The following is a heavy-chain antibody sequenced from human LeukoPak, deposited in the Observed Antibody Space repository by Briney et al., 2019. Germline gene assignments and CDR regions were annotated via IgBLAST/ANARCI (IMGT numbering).Heavy chain of an antibody. J-gene: IGHJ6*03. Sequence: GGSLRLSCAASGFTFSTYGMNWVRQAPGKGLEWASGIRSSGAITYYADSVKGRFTISRDNSKNTLYLQMNSLRAEDTAVYYCAKPHTYYYYYYYMDVWGKGTTVTVSS. D-gene: IGHD2-2*02. CDR1: GFTFSTYG. V-gene: IGHV3-23*01. CDR3: AKPHTYYYYYYYMDV. CDR2: IRSSGAIT.